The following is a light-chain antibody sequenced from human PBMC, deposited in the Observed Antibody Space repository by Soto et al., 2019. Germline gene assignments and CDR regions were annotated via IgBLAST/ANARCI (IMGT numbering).Light chain of an antibody. Sequence: EIVLTQSPAALSLSPGERATLCCRASQTVSTYLAWYQQRPGQAPRLLIFDASNRATGIPARFSGSGSGTDFTLTISSLEPEEFAVYYCQQRSSWWTFGQGTKVEFK. J-gene: IGKJ1*01. V-gene: IGKV3-11*01. CDR3: QQRSSWWT. CDR2: DAS. CDR1: QTVSTY.